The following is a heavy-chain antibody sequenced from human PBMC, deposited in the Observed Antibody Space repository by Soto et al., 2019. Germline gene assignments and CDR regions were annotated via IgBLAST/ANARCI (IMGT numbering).Heavy chain of an antibody. V-gene: IGHV4-61*08. CDR3: ARANYFESSGPFDY. J-gene: IGHJ4*02. CDR2: IYDSGSS. D-gene: IGHD3-22*01. CDR1: GGSISSDGCS. Sequence: PSETLSLTCAVSGGSISSDGCSWSWIRQPPGKGLEWIGYIYDSGSSNYNPSLKSRVTISVDTSKNQFSLKLSSVTAADTAVYYCARANYFESSGPFDYWGPGTLVTVSS.